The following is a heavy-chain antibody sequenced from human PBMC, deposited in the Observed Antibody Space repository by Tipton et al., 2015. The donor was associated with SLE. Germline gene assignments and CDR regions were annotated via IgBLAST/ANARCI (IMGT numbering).Heavy chain of an antibody. D-gene: IGHD1-26*01. V-gene: IGHV3-23*01. J-gene: IGHJ4*02. CDR2: IRGSGYHI. CDR3: TRFREGREVDY. CDR1: GFTFSDYA. Sequence: SLRLSCAVSGFTFSDYAMSWVRQAPGKGLEWVSAIRGSGYHIYYADSVKGRFTLSRDNAKTSLFLQMNSLKTEDTAVYYCTRFREGREVDYWGQGTLVTVSS.